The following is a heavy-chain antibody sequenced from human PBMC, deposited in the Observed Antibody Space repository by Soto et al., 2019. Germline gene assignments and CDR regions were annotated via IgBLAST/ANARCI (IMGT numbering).Heavy chain of an antibody. CDR2: IYPGDSDT. J-gene: IGHJ6*02. V-gene: IGHV5-51*01. Sequence: GESLKISCKGSGYSFTSYWIGWVRQMPGKGLEWMGIIYPGDSDTRYSPSFQGQVTISADKSISTAYLQWSSLKASDTAMYYCARQDTGLREHPGVGDVWGQGTTVTVSS. CDR3: ARQDTGLREHPGVGDV. CDR1: GYSFTSYW. D-gene: IGHD3-10*01.